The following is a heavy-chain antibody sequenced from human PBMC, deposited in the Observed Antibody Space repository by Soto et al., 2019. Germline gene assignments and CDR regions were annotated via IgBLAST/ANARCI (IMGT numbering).Heavy chain of an antibody. J-gene: IGHJ4*02. Sequence: ASVKVSCKASGYTFTSYGISWVRQAPGQGLEWMGWISAYNGNTNYAQKLQGRVTMTTDTSTSTAYMELRSLRSDDTAVYYCERGNIRRSSSSQDFDYWGQGTLVTVSS. V-gene: IGHV1-18*01. CDR2: ISAYNGNT. CDR1: GYTFTSYG. D-gene: IGHD6-6*01. CDR3: ERGNIRRSSSSQDFDY.